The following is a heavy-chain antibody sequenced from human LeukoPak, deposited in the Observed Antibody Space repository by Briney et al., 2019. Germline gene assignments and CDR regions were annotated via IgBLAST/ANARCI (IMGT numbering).Heavy chain of an antibody. CDR1: GFTFSSYT. CDR3: AKDGGLWVSAHWGDS. Sequence: GGSLRLSCAASGFTFSSYTMSWVRQAPGKGLEWVSTTTTSDGNTYYADSVKGRFTVSRDNSKNTLYLQMNSLRAEDTAVYYCAKDGGLWVSAHWGDSWGRGTLVTVSS. V-gene: IGHV3-23*01. J-gene: IGHJ4*02. CDR2: TTTSDGNT. D-gene: IGHD7-27*01.